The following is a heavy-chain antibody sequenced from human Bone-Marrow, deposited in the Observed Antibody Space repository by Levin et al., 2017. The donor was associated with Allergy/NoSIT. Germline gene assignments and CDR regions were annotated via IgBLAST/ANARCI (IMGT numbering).Heavy chain of an antibody. J-gene: IGHJ5*02. Sequence: ASVKVSCKASGYAFTTSALHWVRQAPGQGLEWMGWINTNTGNPTYAQGFTGRFVFSLDTSVSTAYLQISSLKAEDTAIYYCAKLGYQAAGWFDPWGQGTLVTVSS. V-gene: IGHV7-4-1*02. D-gene: IGHD6-13*01. CDR2: INTNTGNP. CDR1: GYAFTTSA. CDR3: AKLGYQAAGWFDP.